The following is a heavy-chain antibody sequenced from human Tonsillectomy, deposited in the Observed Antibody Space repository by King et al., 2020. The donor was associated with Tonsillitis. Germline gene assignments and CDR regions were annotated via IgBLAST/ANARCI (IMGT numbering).Heavy chain of an antibody. D-gene: IGHD4-23*01. J-gene: IGHJ6*02. CDR2: ISTYNGNT. V-gene: IGHV1-18*01. CDR3: ARQDYGGDSDYYYFAMDV. Sequence: QLVQSGAEVKKPGTSVKVSCKASGYTFTNYGVSWVRQAPGQGLEWMGWISTYNGNTNSAQKFQGRVAMTTDTSTTTAYMELRSLRSDDTAVYYCARQDYGGDSDYYYFAMDVWGQGTTVTVSS. CDR1: GYTFTNYG.